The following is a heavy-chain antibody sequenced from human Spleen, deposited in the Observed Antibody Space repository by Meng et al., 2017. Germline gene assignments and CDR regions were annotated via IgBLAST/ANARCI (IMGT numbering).Heavy chain of an antibody. CDR3: AETPTESWYSYMWNWFDP. CDR2: IHYSGST. V-gene: IGHV4-59*08. J-gene: IGHJ5*02. CDR1: GGPISSDY. Sequence: GPLRPSCTVPGGPISSDYWSWTRQPPGKGLEWIGYIHYSGSTNYNPSLTSRVTISLDTSKNQFSLKLSSVTAADTAVYFCAETPTESWYSYMWNWFDPWGQGIRVTVSS. D-gene: IGHD1-26*01.